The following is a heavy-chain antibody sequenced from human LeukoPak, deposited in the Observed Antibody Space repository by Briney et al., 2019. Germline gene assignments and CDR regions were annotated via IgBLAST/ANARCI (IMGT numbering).Heavy chain of an antibody. D-gene: IGHD4-17*01. J-gene: IGHJ3*02. CDR3: ARDRIIYGDYGDAFDI. V-gene: IGHV3-21*06. CDR1: GFTFSSYS. Sequence: GGSLRHSCAASGFTFSSYSMNWVRQAPGKGLEWVSSISSSYSYIYYADSVKGRFTISRDNAKNSLYLQMNSLRAEDTAVYYCARDRIIYGDYGDAFDIWGQGTMVTVSS. CDR2: ISSSYSYI.